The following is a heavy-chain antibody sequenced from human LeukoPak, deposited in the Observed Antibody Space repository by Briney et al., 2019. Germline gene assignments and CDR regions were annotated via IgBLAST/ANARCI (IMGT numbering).Heavy chain of an antibody. CDR3: VRGELSSSWSAYWYFDL. D-gene: IGHD6-13*01. CDR1: GGTFRTNA. Sequence: SVKVSCKASGGTFRTNAINWVRQAPGQGLEWMGGIIPVFGTLKVAQKFQGRVTITADKPTSTAYMELNSLISEDTAVYYCVRGELSSSWSAYWYFDLWGRGTLVTVSS. J-gene: IGHJ2*01. V-gene: IGHV1-69*06. CDR2: IIPVFGTL.